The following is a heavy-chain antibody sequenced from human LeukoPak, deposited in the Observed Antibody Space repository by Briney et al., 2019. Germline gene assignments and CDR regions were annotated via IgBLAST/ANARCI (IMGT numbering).Heavy chain of an antibody. D-gene: IGHD3-22*01. Sequence: GGSLRLSCAASGFTFTNYAMTWVRQAPGKGLECVSAISASGDTTYYADSLKGRFTISRDNSNNTLFLQMNSLRAEDTAVYYCAKDVLRTYYYDSSGYYPRDYWGQGTLVTVSS. CDR1: GFTFTNYA. V-gene: IGHV3-23*01. CDR2: ISASGDTT. J-gene: IGHJ4*02. CDR3: AKDVLRTYYYDSSGYYPRDY.